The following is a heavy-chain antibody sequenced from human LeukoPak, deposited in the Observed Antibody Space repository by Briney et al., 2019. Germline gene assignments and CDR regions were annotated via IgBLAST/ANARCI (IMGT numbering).Heavy chain of an antibody. CDR3: ARDGVGAWVVPSLSYFDY. V-gene: IGHV1-69*05. CDR2: IIPIFGTA. J-gene: IGHJ4*02. Sequence: GASVKVSCKASGGTFSSYAISWVRQAPGQGLEWMGRIIPIFGTANYAQKFQGRVTITTDESTSTAYMELSSLRSEDTAVYYCARDGVGAWVVPSLSYFDYWGQGTLVTVSS. CDR1: GGTFSSYA. D-gene: IGHD2-15*01.